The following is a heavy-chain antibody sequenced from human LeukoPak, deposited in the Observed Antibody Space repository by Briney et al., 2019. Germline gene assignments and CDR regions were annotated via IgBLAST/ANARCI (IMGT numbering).Heavy chain of an antibody. CDR1: GFSVRNNY. J-gene: IGHJ6*04. D-gene: IGHD3-10*02. CDR3: AELGITMIGGV. V-gene: IGHV3-66*01. Sequence: PGGSLRLSCVVSGFSVRNNYMSWVRQAPGKGLEWVSVIYAGDTIHYANSVKGRFTISRDNSKNTVYLQMNSLRAEDTAVYYCAELGITMIGGVWGKGTTVTISS. CDR2: IYAGDTI.